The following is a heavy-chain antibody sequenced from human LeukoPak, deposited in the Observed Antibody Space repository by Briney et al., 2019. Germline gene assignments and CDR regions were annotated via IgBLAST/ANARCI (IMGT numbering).Heavy chain of an antibody. CDR3: ARGQSCSSTSCFFDY. CDR2: IYSGGST. D-gene: IGHD2-2*01. CDR1: GFTVSSNY. J-gene: IGHJ4*02. V-gene: IGHV3-53*01. Sequence: GGSLRLSCAASGFTVSSNYMSWVRQAPGKGLEWVSVIYSGGSTYYADSVKGRFTISRDNSKNTLYLQMYSLRVEDTAVYYCARGQSCSSTSCFFDYWGQGTLVTVSS.